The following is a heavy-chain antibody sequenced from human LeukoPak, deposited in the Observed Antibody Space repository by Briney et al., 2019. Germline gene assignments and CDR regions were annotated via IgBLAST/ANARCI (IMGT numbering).Heavy chain of an antibody. CDR1: GYSISSGYY. J-gene: IGHJ5*02. V-gene: IGHV4-38-2*02. CDR2: IYTSGNT. CDR3: ARERLAVVRGVIPKEAWGWFDP. Sequence: SGTLSLTCTVSGYSISSGYYWGWIRQPPGKGLEWIGRIYTSGNTNYNPSLKSRATISVDTSKNQFSLELSSVTAADTAVYYCARERLAVVRGVIPKEAWGWFDPWGQGTLVTVTS. D-gene: IGHD3-10*01.